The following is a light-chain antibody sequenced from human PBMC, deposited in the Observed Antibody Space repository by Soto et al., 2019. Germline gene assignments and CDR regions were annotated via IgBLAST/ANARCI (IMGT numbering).Light chain of an antibody. CDR1: QDISSY. J-gene: IGKJ1*01. CDR2: AAS. Sequence: AIRMTQSPSSFSASTGDRVTITCRASQDISSYLAWYQQKPGEAPKLLIYAASTLQSGVPSRFSGSESGTEFTLTITCLQPEDFATYHCQQYHTHPPTFGPGTKVEVK. CDR3: QQYHTHPPT. V-gene: IGKV1-8*01.